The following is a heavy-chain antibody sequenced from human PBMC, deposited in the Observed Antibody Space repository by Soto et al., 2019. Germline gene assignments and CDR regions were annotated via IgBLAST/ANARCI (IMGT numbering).Heavy chain of an antibody. CDR2: ISSSSSTI. J-gene: IGHJ5*02. CDR3: AREPRYYYDSSGYLNWFDP. CDR1: GFTFSNYS. D-gene: IGHD3-22*01. V-gene: IGHV3-48*02. Sequence: GGSLRLSCAASGFTFSNYSMNWVRQAPGKGLEWVSYISSSSSTIYYADSVKGRFTISRDNAKNSLYLQMNSLRDEDTAVYYCAREPRYYYDSSGYLNWFDPWGQGTLVTVSS.